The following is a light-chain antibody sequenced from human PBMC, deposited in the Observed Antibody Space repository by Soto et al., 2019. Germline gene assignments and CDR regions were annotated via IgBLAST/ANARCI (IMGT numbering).Light chain of an antibody. V-gene: IGLV2-8*01. CDR2: EVS. CDR1: SSDVGGYNY. CDR3: SSYAGSNKSV. Sequence: QSGLTQPPSASGSPGQSVTISCTGTSSDVGGYNYVSWYQQHPGKAPKLMIYEVSKRPSGVPDRFSGSKSGNTASLTVSGLKPEDEADYYCSSYAGSNKSVFGTGTKVNVL. J-gene: IGLJ1*01.